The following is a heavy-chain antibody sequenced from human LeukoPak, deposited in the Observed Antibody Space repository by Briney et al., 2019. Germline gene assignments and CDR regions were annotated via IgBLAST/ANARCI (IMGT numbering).Heavy chain of an antibody. CDR2: ITSSSTI. Sequence: KSGGSLRLSCAASGFTFSDYYMSWIRQAPGEGLEWVSYITSSSTIYYADSVKGRFTISRDNARNSLYLQMNSLRADDTAVYYCARADRNYYMDVWGKGTTVTVSS. J-gene: IGHJ6*03. V-gene: IGHV3-11*04. CDR3: ARADRNYYMDV. CDR1: GFTFSDYY.